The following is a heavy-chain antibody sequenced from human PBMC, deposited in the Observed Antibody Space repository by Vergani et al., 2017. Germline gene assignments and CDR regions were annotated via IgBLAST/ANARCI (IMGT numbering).Heavy chain of an antibody. D-gene: IGHD3-22*01. CDR3: AGPQGTSAYYYGGFDY. Sequence: EVQLLQSEGAVVQPGGSLRLSCVASGFTFSSHAMTWVRQAPGKGLEWVSTISSDGGSTYYADSVKGRFTISRDNSKNTLSLQMNSLTAEDTAIYYCAGPQGTSAYYYGGFDYWGQGILVTVSS. V-gene: IGHV3-23*01. J-gene: IGHJ4*02. CDR1: GFTFSSHA. CDR2: ISSDGGST.